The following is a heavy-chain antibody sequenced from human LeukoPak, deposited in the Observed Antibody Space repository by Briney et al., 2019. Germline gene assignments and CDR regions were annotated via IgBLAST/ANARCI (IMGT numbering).Heavy chain of an antibody. Sequence: GGSLRLSCAASGFTFSSYAMHWVRQAPGKGLEWVAVISYDGGNKYYADSVKGRFTISRDNSKNTLYLQMNSLRAEDTAVYYCARDAIGNVAHFDYWGQGTLVTVSS. CDR3: ARDAIGNVAHFDY. CDR1: GFTFSSYA. J-gene: IGHJ4*02. D-gene: IGHD2-2*01. CDR2: ISYDGGNK. V-gene: IGHV3-30*04.